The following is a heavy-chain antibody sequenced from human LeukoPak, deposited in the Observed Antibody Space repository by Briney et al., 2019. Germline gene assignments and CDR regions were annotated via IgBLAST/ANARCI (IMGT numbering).Heavy chain of an antibody. J-gene: IGHJ4*02. D-gene: IGHD4/OR15-4a*01. CDR2: MWYDGRNK. V-gene: IGHV3-33*01. CDR3: ARDHQYTFTNYGDF. Sequence: GGCLRLSCAASGFTFSSYGLHWVRQAPGKGLEWVSVMWYDGRNKLYADSVKGRFTNPRDNSKNTLYLQMNSLRAEDTAVYYCARDHQYTFTNYGDFWGQGTLVTVSS. CDR1: GFTFSSYG.